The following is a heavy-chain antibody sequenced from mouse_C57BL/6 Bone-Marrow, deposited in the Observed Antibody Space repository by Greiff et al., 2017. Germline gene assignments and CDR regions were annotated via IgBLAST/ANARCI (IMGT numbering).Heavy chain of an antibody. CDR3: TREGGDY. V-gene: IGHV1-15*01. D-gene: IGHD1-1*02. Sequence: QVQLQQSGAELVRPGASVTLSCKASGYTFTDYEMHWVKQTPVHGLEWIGTIDPETGGTAYNQKFKGKAILTADKSSSTAYMELRSLTSEDSAVYYCTREGGDYWGQGTTLTVSS. CDR2: IDPETGGT. J-gene: IGHJ2*01. CDR1: GYTFTDYE.